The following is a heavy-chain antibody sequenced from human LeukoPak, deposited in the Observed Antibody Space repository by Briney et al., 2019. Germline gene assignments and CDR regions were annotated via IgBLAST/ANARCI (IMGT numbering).Heavy chain of an antibody. V-gene: IGHV4-34*01. Sequence: SETLSLTCAVSGGSFSGYYWSWIRQPPGKGLEWIGEINHSGSTNYNPSLKSRVTISVDTSKNQFSLKLSSVTAADTAVYYGARGYWFDPWGQGTLVTVSS. CDR2: INHSGST. CDR1: GGSFSGYY. CDR3: ARGYWFDP. J-gene: IGHJ5*02.